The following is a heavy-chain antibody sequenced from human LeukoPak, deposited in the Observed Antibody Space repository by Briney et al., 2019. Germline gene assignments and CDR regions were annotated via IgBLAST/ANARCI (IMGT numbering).Heavy chain of an antibody. Sequence: GGSLRLSCAAPGFTFSNAWMSWVRQAPGKGLEWVGRIKSKTDGGTTDYAAPVKGRFTISRDDSKNTLYLQMNSLKTEDTAVYYCTTDPIVVVPAAANWFDPWGQGTLVTVSS. J-gene: IGHJ5*02. CDR2: IKSKTDGGTT. D-gene: IGHD2-2*01. V-gene: IGHV3-15*01. CDR1: GFTFSNAW. CDR3: TTDPIVVVPAAANWFDP.